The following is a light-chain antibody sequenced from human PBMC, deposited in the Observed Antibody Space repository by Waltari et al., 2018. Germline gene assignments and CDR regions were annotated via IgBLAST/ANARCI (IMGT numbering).Light chain of an antibody. J-gene: IGKJ2*01. Sequence: EIMMTQSPATLSVSPGERATLSCRVSQSVSRKLAWYQQKPGQAPRLLIYDTSSRATDIPARFSGSGSGTEFTLTISRLEPEDSAVYYCQHYGSSLYVFGQGTKLEIK. CDR2: DTS. CDR1: QSVSRK. CDR3: QHYGSSLYV. V-gene: IGKV3-15*01.